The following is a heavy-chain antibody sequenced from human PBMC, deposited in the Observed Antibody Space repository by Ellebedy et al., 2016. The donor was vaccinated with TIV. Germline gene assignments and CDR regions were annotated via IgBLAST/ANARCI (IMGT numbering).Heavy chain of an antibody. CDR3: ALMSEAGVNLDY. CDR2: INPNSGGT. CDR1: GYSFTDYY. D-gene: IGHD1-14*01. V-gene: IGHV1-2*04. Sequence: AASVKVSCKASGYSFTDYYMHWVRQAPGQGLDWMGWINPNSGGTNYAQKFQGWVTMTRDTSISTAYMELSRLRSDVTAVYYCALMSEAGVNLDYWGQGTLVTVSS. J-gene: IGHJ4*02.